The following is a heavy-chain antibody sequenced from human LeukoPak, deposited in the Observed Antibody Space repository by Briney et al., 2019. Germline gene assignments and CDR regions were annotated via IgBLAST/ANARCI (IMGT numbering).Heavy chain of an antibody. CDR2: IYHSGST. D-gene: IGHD6-6*01. CDR3: ARGGYSSSPLDY. J-gene: IGHJ4*02. CDR1: GGSISSHY. Sequence: PSETLSLTCTVSGGSISSHYWSWIRQSPGKGLEWIGYIYHSGSTNYNPSLKSRVTISVDTSKNQVSLNLSSVTAADTALYYCARGGYSSSPLDYWGQGTLVTVSS. V-gene: IGHV4-59*11.